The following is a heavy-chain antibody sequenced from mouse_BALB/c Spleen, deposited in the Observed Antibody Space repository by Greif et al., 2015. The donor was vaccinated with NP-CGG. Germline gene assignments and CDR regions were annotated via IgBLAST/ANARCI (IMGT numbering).Heavy chain of an antibody. Sequence: QVQLQQSGAELVRPGASVKLSCKALGYTFTDYEMHWVKQTPVHGLEWIGAIHPGSGGTAYNQKFKGKATLTADKSSSTVFMAISRLTAEDSSVYSCSTSLAYGNYAGCFVCWGRCITLSVSS. CDR1: GYTFTDYE. D-gene: IGHD2-1*01. V-gene: IGHV1-15*01. CDR3: STSLAYGNYAGCFVC. CDR2: IHPGSGGT. J-gene: IGHJ2*01.